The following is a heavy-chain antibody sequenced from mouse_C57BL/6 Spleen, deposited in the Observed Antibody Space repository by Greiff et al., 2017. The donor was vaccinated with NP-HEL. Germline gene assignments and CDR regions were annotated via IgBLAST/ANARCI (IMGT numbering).Heavy chain of an antibody. CDR2: ISSGSSTI. Sequence: EVKLMESGGGLVKPGGSLKLSCAASGFTFSDYGMHWVRQAPEKGLEWVAYISSGSSTIYYADTVKGRFTISRDNAKNTLFLQMTSLRSEDTAMYYCATYSNYYFDYWGQGTTLTVSS. D-gene: IGHD2-5*01. CDR1: GFTFSDYG. V-gene: IGHV5-17*01. J-gene: IGHJ2*01. CDR3: ATYSNYYFDY.